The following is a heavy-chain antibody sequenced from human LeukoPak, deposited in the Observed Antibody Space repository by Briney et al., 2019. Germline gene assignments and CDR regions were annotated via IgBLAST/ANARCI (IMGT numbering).Heavy chain of an antibody. Sequence: GGSLRLSCAASGFTFDDYAMHWVRHAPGKGLGWVSGISWNSGSIGYADSVKGRFTISRDNAKNSLYLQMNSLRAEDTALYYCAKDIRGYSSGCHDYWGQGTLVTVSS. CDR1: GFTFDDYA. CDR2: ISWNSGSI. J-gene: IGHJ4*02. D-gene: IGHD6-19*01. CDR3: AKDIRGYSSGCHDY. V-gene: IGHV3-9*01.